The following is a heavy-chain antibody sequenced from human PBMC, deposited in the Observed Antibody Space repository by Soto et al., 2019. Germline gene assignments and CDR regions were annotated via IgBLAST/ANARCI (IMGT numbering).Heavy chain of an antibody. J-gene: IGHJ5*02. D-gene: IGHD1-26*01. CDR3: ATQEVGGSYAYTFDP. V-gene: IGHV4-39*01. CDR2: IYYSGST. Sequence: QLQLQESGPGLVKPSETLSLTCTVSGGSISSSNYYWGWIRQPPGKGLEWIGSIYYSGSTYYNPSLKSRVTMSVDTSKNQFSLKLSSVTAADTAVYYCATQEVGGSYAYTFDPWGQGNLVTVSS. CDR1: GGSISSSNYY.